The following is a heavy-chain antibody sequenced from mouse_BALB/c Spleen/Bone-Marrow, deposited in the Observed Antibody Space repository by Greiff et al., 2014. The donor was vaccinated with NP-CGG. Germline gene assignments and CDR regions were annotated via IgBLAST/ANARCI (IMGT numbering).Heavy chain of an antibody. Sequence: VQLQQSGPDLAKPSQSLSLTYTVTGYSITSGYGWHWIRQFPGNKLEWMGYIHYRGSTDYKPSLKSRISITRDTSKNQFSLQLNSVTTEDTATYYCTRETTAVADFDYWGQGATLTVTS. CDR2: IHYRGST. CDR1: GYSITSGYG. CDR3: TRETTAVADFDY. V-gene: IGHV3-1*02. J-gene: IGHJ2*01. D-gene: IGHD1-1*01.